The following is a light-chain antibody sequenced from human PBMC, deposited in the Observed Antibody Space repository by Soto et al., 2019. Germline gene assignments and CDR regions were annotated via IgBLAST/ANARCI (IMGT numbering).Light chain of an antibody. Sequence: DVVTTQSPLSMPVTLGQPASISCRPSQSLVYSDGNTYLNWFQLRPGQSPRRXXYKVSNRDFGVPDRFSGSGSGTDVTLKISNVEDEDVWVYYCMQGTHWTGTFGQGTKVDIK. CDR1: QSLVYSDGNTY. CDR2: KVS. J-gene: IGKJ1*01. CDR3: MQGTHWTGT. V-gene: IGKV2-30*01.